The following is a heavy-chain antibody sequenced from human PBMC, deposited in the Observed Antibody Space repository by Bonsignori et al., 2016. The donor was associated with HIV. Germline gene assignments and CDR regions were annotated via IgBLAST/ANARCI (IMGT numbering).Heavy chain of an antibody. CDR2: IKHDGSEK. V-gene: IGHV3-7*01. CDR3: ARGWKSAFDI. J-gene: IGHJ3*02. Sequence: WIRQPPGKGLEWVANIKHDGSEKYYVDSVMGRFTISRDNAKNSLFLQMNSLRAEDTAVYYCARGWKSAFDIWGQGTMVTVSS. D-gene: IGHD1-1*01.